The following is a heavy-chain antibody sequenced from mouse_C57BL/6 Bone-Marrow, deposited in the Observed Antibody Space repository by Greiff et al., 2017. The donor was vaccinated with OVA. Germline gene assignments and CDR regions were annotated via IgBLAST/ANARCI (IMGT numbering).Heavy chain of an antibody. Sequence: QVQLQQSGPGLVAPSQSLSITCTVSGFSLTSYAISWVRQPTGKGLEWLGVIWTGGGTNYNSALKSRLSISKDNSKSKVFLKMNSLQTDDTARYYCARKPIYYYGSSYWYCDVWGTGTTVTVSS. CDR2: IWTGGGT. D-gene: IGHD1-1*01. CDR1: GFSLTSYA. J-gene: IGHJ1*03. CDR3: ARKPIYYYGSSYWYCDV. V-gene: IGHV2-9-1*01.